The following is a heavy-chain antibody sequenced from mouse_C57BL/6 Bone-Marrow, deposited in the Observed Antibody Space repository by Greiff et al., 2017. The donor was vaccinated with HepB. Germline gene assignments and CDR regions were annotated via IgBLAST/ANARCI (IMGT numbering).Heavy chain of an antibody. J-gene: IGHJ1*03. CDR1: GYTFTSYW. CDR2: IYPSDSET. V-gene: IGHV1-61*01. Sequence: QVQLQQPGAELVRPGSSVKLSCKASGYTFTSYWMDWVKQRPGQGLEWIGNIYPSDSETHYNQKFKDKATLTVDKSSSTAYMQLSSLTSEDSAVYYCARGPLYYYGSYWYFDVWGTGTTVTVSS. CDR3: ARGPLYYYGSYWYFDV. D-gene: IGHD1-1*01.